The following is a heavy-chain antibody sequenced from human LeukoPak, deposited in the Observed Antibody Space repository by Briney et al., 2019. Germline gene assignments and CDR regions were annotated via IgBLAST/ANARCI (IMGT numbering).Heavy chain of an antibody. CDR2: IYYSGST. V-gene: IGHV4-39*01. D-gene: IGHD3-3*01. CDR1: GGSISSSSYY. CDR3: ARHQGGEYDFWSGQHTYYYYYYGMDV. J-gene: IGHJ6*02. Sequence: PSETLSLTCTVSGGSISSSSYYWGWIRQPPGKGLEWIGSIYYSGSTYYNPSLKSRVTISVDTSKNQFSLKLSSVTAADTAVYYCARHQGGEYDFWSGQHTYYYYYYGMDVWGQGTTVTVSS.